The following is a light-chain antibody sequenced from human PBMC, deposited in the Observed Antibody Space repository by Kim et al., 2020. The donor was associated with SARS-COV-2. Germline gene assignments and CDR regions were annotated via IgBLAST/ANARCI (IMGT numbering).Light chain of an antibody. CDR2: DAS. Sequence: PGDKATLSCRASQSVINNYLAWYQQKPGQAPRLLMYDASTRATDIPDSFSGSGSGTDFTLTISRLEPEDFAVYYCQQYGNSPWTFGQGTKVDIK. CDR3: QQYGNSPWT. CDR1: QSVINNY. J-gene: IGKJ1*01. V-gene: IGKV3-20*01.